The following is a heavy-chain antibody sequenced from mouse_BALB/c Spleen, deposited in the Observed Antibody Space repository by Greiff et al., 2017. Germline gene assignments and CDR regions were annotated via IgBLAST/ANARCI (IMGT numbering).Heavy chain of an antibody. CDR1: GFSLTSYD. V-gene: IGHV2-9-2*01. J-gene: IGHJ2*01. CDR3: VRDHRYFDY. Sequence: VQLQESGPGLVAPSQSLSITCTVSGFSLTSYDISWIRQPPGKGLEWLGVIWTGGGTNYNSAFMSRLSISKDNSKSQVFLKMNSLQTDDTAIYYCVRDHRYFDYWGQGTTLTVSS. CDR2: IWTGGGT.